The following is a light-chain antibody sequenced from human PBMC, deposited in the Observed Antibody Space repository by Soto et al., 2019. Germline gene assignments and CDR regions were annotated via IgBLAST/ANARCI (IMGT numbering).Light chain of an antibody. CDR1: QSVSSNY. J-gene: IGKJ1*01. Sequence: EIVLTQSPGTLSLSPGERATFSCRASQSVSSNYLAWYQQKPGQAPRLLIYGASSRATGIPDRFSGSGSGTDFTLSISRLESEDFAVYYCQQYGSSPRTFGKGTKVDIK. V-gene: IGKV3-20*01. CDR3: QQYGSSPRT. CDR2: GAS.